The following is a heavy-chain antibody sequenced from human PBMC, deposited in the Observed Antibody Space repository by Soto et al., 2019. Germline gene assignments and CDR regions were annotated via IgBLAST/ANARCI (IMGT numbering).Heavy chain of an antibody. Sequence: PGGSLRLSCAASGFTFSSYAMHWVRQAPGKGLEWVAVISYDGSNKYYADSVKGRFTISRDNSKNTLYLQMNSLRAEDTAVYYCARYLSYNWNYEYYYYGMDVWGQGTTVTVSS. CDR3: ARYLSYNWNYEYYYYGMDV. CDR2: ISYDGSNK. CDR1: GFTFSSYA. J-gene: IGHJ6*02. V-gene: IGHV3-30-3*01. D-gene: IGHD1-7*01.